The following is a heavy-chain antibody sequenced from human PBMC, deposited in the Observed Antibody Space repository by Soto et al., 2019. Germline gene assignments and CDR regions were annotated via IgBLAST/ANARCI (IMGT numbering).Heavy chain of an antibody. J-gene: IGHJ5*01. Sequence: PSETLSLTCTVSGGSISSGTYYWNWIRQHPGTGLEWVGYISYSGSSYYTPSFKSRVTISEDTSKNQFSLNVTSVTAADTAVYFCARAGGSGSNIWFDSWGQGTPVTVSS. D-gene: IGHD3-10*01. CDR2: ISYSGSS. CDR1: GGSISSGTYY. V-gene: IGHV4-31*03. CDR3: ARAGGSGSNIWFDS.